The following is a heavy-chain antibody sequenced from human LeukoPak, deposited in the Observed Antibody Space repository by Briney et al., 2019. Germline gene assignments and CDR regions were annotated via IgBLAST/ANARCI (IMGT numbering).Heavy chain of an antibody. V-gene: IGHV4-59*01. CDR2: IYGSGST. Sequence: SETLSLTCTVSGGSISSYYWSWIRQPPGKGLEWIGHIYGSGSTNYNPSLKSRVTLSVDTSKNQFSLKLSSVTAADTAVYYCAREGGFYRPLDYSGQGTLVTVSS. CDR1: GGSISSYY. CDR3: AREGGFYRPLDY. D-gene: IGHD3-3*01. J-gene: IGHJ4*02.